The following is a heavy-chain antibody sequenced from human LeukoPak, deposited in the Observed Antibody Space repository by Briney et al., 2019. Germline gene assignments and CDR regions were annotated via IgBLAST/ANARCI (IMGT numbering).Heavy chain of an antibody. CDR3: AKELYGNPSGC. V-gene: IGHV3-48*01. D-gene: IGHD2-8*01. J-gene: IGHJ4*02. Sequence: GGSLRLSCAASGFTFSSYSMNWVRQAPGKGLEWVSYISSSSSTIYYADSVKGRFTISRDNAKNSLYLQMSSLRAGDTALYYCAKELYGNPSGCWGQGTRVTVSS. CDR1: GFTFSSYS. CDR2: ISSSSSTI.